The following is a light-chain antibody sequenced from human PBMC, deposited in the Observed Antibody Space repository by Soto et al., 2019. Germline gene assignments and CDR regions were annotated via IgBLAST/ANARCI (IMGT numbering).Light chain of an antibody. V-gene: IGLV4-69*01. Sequence: QLVLTQSPSASASLGASVKLTCTLSSGHSSYAIAWHQQQPEKGPRYLMNVNSDGSHSKGDGIPDRFSGSSSGAERYLTISSLQSEDEADYYCQNWGTGIVVFGGGTKLTVL. CDR3: QNWGTGIVV. CDR2: VNSDGSH. J-gene: IGLJ2*01. CDR1: SGHSSYA.